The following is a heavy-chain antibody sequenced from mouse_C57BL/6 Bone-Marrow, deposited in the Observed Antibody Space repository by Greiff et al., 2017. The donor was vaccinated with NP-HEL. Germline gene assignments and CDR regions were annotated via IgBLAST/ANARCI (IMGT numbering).Heavy chain of an antibody. V-gene: IGHV14-4*01. CDR1: GFNIKDDY. J-gene: IGHJ4*01. Sequence: EVQLQQSGAELVRPGASVKLSCTASGFNIKDDYMHWVKQRPEQGLEWIGWIDPENGDTEYASNFQGKATITADTSSNTAYLQLSSLTSEDTAVYYCTTAHYYAMDYWGQGTSVTVSS. CDR3: TTAHYYAMDY. CDR2: IDPENGDT.